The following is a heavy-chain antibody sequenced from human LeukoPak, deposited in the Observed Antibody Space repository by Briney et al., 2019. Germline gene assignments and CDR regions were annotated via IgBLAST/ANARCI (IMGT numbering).Heavy chain of an antibody. CDR2: ISPDGSDK. Sequence: GGSLRLSCVASGFTFRNYWMSWARQAPGKGLEWVANISPDGSDKQYVDSVKGRFTLSRDNAESSLFLQMNSLRAEDTAVYYCARDLKVDTAMELGYWGQGTLVTVSS. V-gene: IGHV3-7*01. J-gene: IGHJ4*02. CDR1: GFTFRNYW. CDR3: ARDLKVDTAMELGY. D-gene: IGHD5-18*01.